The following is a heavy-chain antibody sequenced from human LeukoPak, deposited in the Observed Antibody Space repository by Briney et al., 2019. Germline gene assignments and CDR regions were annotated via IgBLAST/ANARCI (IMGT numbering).Heavy chain of an antibody. J-gene: IGHJ4*02. D-gene: IGHD3-10*01. Sequence: GGSPRLSCAASGFTVSSNYMSWVRQAPGKGLEWVSAISGSGGSTYYADSVKGRFTISRDNSKNTLYLQMNSLRAEDTAVYYCAKDATMVRGVISPGYFDYWGQGTLVTVSS. V-gene: IGHV3-23*01. CDR2: ISGSGGST. CDR1: GFTVSSNY. CDR3: AKDATMVRGVISPGYFDY.